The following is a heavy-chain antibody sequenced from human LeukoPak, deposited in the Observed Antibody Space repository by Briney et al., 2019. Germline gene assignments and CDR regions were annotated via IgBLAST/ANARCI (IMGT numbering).Heavy chain of an antibody. J-gene: IGHJ6*02. CDR2: TVSEINGGTT. Sequence: GGSLRLSCAASGFTFNYAWMSWVRQVPGKGLEWVGQTVSEINGGTTDYAAPVKGRFTISRDDSKSTLYLQMNSLKIEDTAVYYCTTDEDWNYARKDVWGQGATVIVSS. V-gene: IGHV3-15*04. D-gene: IGHD1-7*01. CDR1: GFTFNYAW. CDR3: TTDEDWNYARKDV.